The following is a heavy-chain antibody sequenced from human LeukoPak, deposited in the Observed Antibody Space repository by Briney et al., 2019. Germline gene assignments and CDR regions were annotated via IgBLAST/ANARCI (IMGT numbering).Heavy chain of an antibody. CDR1: GYTFTSYG. D-gene: IGHD3-9*01. V-gene: IGHV1-18*01. CDR2: ISAYNGNT. J-gene: IGHJ5*02. CDR3: ARLTQLRYFDWLLKKDRANWFDP. Sequence: GASVKVSCKASGYTFTSYGISWVRQAPGQGLEWMGRISAYNGNTNYAQKLQGRVTMTTDTSTSTAYMELRSLRSDDTAVYYCARLTQLRYFDWLLKKDRANWFDPWGQGTLVTVSS.